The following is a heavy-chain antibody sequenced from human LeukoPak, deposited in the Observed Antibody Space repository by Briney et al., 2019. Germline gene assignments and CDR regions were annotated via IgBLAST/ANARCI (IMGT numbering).Heavy chain of an antibody. CDR1: VGSFSGYY. V-gene: IGHV4-34*01. CDR3: ARHLRSGSSGSCYYFDY. D-gene: IGHD6-19*01. J-gene: IGHJ4*02. CDR2: INHSGST. Sequence: SETLSLTCAVYVGSFSGYYWSWIRQPPGKGLEWIGEINHSGSTNYNPSLKSRVTISVDTSKNQFSLKLSSVTAADTAVYYCARHLRSGSSGSCYYFDYWGQGTLVTVSS.